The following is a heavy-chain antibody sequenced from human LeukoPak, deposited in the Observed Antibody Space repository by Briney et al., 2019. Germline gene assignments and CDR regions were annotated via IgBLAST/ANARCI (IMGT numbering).Heavy chain of an antibody. D-gene: IGHD3-16*02. CDR2: ISAYNGNT. CDR1: GYTFTSYG. J-gene: IGHJ4*02. CDR3: AREVNGRGDYVWGSYRYLDY. V-gene: IGHV1-18*01. Sequence: ASVKVSCKGSGYTFTSYGISWVRQAPGQGLEWMGWISAYNGNTNYAQKLQGRVTITADESTSTAYMELSSLRSEDTAVYYCAREVNGRGDYVWGSYRYLDYWGQGTLVTVSS.